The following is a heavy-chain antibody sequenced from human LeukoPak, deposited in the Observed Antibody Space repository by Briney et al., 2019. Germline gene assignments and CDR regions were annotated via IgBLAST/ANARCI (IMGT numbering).Heavy chain of an antibody. CDR3: ARHGPLVVTHFDY. Sequence: SETLSLTCTVSGGSISSYYWSWIRQPPGKGLEWIGYIYYSGSTNYNPSLKSRVTISVDTSKNQFSLKLSSVTAADTAVYYCARHGPLVVTHFDYWGQGTLVTVSS. V-gene: IGHV4-59*08. CDR1: GGSISSYY. CDR2: IYYSGST. D-gene: IGHD3-22*01. J-gene: IGHJ4*02.